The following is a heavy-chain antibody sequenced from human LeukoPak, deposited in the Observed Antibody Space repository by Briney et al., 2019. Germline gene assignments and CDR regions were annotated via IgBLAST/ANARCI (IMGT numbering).Heavy chain of an antibody. D-gene: IGHD3-10*01. CDR1: ADSLSSGGHY. J-gene: IGHJ4*02. Sequence: SQTLSLTCTVSADSLSSGGHYWAWIRQLPGKGLESIGFIHHSGSSRHNPSLKDRFAISVDASRKQFALRLSSVTAADTAIYYCARGGNRFGGFYFDYWGQGIQVIVSS. CDR2: IHHSGSS. V-gene: IGHV4-31*03. CDR3: ARGGNRFGGFYFDY.